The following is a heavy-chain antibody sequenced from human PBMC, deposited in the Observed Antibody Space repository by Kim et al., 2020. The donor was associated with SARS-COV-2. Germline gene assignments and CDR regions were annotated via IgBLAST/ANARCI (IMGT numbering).Heavy chain of an antibody. V-gene: IGHV5-51*01. CDR3: ARRSGGYSKRGYYYYYMDV. J-gene: IGHJ6*03. D-gene: IGHD4-4*01. Sequence: GESLKISCKGSGYSFTSYWIGWVRQMPGKGLEWMGIIYPGDSDTRYSPSFQGQVTISADKSISTAYLQWSSLKASDTAMYYCARRSGGYSKRGYYYYYMDVWGKGTTVTVSS. CDR1: GYSFTSYW. CDR2: IYPGDSDT.